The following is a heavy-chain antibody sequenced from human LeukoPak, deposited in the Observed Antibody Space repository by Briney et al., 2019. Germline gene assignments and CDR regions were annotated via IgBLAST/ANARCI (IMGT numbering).Heavy chain of an antibody. CDR2: IYPDDSDT. J-gene: IGHJ4*02. CDR3: ARAGYSNRWDGVDY. Sequence: GESLKISCKGSGYTFTNYWIGWVRQMPGKGLEFMGIIYPDDSDTRYSPSFQGQVTISVDKSINTAYLQWSSLKASDSAMYYCARAGYSNRWDGVDYWGQGTLVTVSS. D-gene: IGHD2/OR15-2a*01. CDR1: GYTFTNYW. V-gene: IGHV5-51*01.